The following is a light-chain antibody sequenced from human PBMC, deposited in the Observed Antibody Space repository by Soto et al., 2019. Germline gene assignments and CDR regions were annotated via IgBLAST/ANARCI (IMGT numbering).Light chain of an antibody. CDR3: QQYGSSPQT. Sequence: LTQSPGTLSLSPGERATLFCRASQSLSSSLAWYQQKSGQAPRLIIYGASSRATGIPDRFSGSGSGTDFTLTISRLEPEDFAVYYCQQYGSSPQTFGQGTKLEIK. V-gene: IGKV3-20*01. CDR1: QSLSSS. J-gene: IGKJ2*01. CDR2: GAS.